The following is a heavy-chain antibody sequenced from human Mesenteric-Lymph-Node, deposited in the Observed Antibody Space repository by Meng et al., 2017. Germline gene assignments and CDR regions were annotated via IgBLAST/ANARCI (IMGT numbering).Heavy chain of an antibody. Sequence: SVKVSCKASEFTSTNSAVQWVRQARGQRLEWIGWIVVGTGSTNYAQKFQERVTITRDMSTSTAYMELSSLTFEDTAVYYCARGSWYYYYYGMDVWGQGTTVTVS. CDR1: EFTSTNSA. CDR3: ARGSWYYYYYGMDV. D-gene: IGHD2-15*01. CDR2: IVVGTGST. V-gene: IGHV1-58*01. J-gene: IGHJ6*02.